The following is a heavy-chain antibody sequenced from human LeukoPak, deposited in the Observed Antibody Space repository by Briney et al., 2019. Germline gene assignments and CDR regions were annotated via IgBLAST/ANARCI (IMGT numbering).Heavy chain of an antibody. CDR1: GASISDYY. V-gene: IGHV4-59*01. CDR2: ISRRGST. Sequence: SETLSLTCTVSGASISDYYWTWIRQSPGKELEWIGCISRRGSTSYNPSLKSRVTISVDTSKNQFSLKLDSVKAADTAVYYCARYYYGSGSYYSRAYYYGVDVWGQGTTVTVSS. D-gene: IGHD3-10*01. CDR3: ARYYYGSGSYYSRAYYYGVDV. J-gene: IGHJ6*02.